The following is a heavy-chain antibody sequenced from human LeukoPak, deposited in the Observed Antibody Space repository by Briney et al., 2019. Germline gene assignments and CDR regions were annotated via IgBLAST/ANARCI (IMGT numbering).Heavy chain of an antibody. D-gene: IGHD4-17*01. CDR3: TKDLSALQWAGDETTVTEGY. J-gene: IGHJ4*02. V-gene: IGHV3-23*01. CDR1: GFTFSSYA. Sequence: PGGSLRLSCTASGFTFSSYAMNWVRQAPGKGLDWVSVITNGGTTYYADSVKGRFTISRDKSKSTLFLQMNSLRAEDTAIYYCTKDLSALQWAGDETTVTEGYWGQGTLVTVSS. CDR2: ITNGGTT.